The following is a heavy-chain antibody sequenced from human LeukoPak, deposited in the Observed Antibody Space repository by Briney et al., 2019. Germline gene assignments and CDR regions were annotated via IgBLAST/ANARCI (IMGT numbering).Heavy chain of an antibody. CDR2: ISNDGSRK. CDR1: GFTFSSYG. V-gene: IGHV3-30*18. D-gene: IGHD5-18*01. Sequence: GGSLRLSCAASGFTFSSYGMHWVRHAPGKGLDWVAVISNDGSRKYYADSVKGRFTISRGNSKNTLSLQVSSLRTEDTAVYYCAKDRYSYAFEYSDSWGQGTLVTVSS. CDR3: AKDRYSYAFEYSDS. J-gene: IGHJ4*02.